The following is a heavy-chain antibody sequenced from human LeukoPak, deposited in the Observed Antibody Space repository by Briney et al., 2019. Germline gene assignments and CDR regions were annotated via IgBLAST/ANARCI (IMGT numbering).Heavy chain of an antibody. CDR2: IDRSSDYT. V-gene: IGHV3-21*01. CDR3: ARDLGTMVVVVLFHS. D-gene: IGHD3-22*01. J-gene: IGHJ4*02. CDR1: GFIFSDYS. Sequence: KTGGSLRLSCAASGFIFSDYSMNWVRQAPGKGLEWVSSIDRSSDYTYYADSVKGRFTISRDNAKNSLYLQMNSPRAEDTAVYYCARDLGTMVVVVLFHSWGQGTLVTVSS.